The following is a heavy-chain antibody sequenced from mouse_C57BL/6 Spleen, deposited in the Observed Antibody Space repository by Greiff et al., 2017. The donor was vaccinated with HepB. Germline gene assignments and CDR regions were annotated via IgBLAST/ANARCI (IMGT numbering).Heavy chain of an antibody. CDR2: ISYDGSN. CDR3: ARELGRGFAY. D-gene: IGHD4-1*01. V-gene: IGHV3-6*01. Sequence: EVQLVESGPGLVKPSQSLSLTCSVTGYSITSGYYWNWIRQFPGNKLEWMGYISYDGSNNYNPSLKNRISITRDTSKNQFFLKLNSVTTEDTATYYCARELGRGFAYGGQGTLVTVSA. J-gene: IGHJ3*01. CDR1: GYSITSGYY.